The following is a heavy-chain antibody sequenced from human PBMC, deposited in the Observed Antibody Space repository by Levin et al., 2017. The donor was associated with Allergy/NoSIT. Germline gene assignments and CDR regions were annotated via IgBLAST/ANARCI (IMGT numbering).Heavy chain of an antibody. CDR3: ARGEGYSGYDTFDY. CDR1: GYTFTGYY. D-gene: IGHD5-12*01. J-gene: IGHJ4*02. CDR2: INPNSGGT. V-gene: IGHV1-2*06. Sequence: GESLKISCKASGYTFTGYYMHWVRQAPGQGLEWMGRINPNSGGTNYAQKFQGRVTMTRDTSISTAYMELSRLRSDDTAVYYCARGEGYSGYDTFDYWGQGTLVTVSS.